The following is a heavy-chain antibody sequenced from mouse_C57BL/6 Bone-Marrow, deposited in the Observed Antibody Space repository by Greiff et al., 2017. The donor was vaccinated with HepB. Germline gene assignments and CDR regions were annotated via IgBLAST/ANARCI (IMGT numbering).Heavy chain of an antibody. V-gene: IGHV1-54*01. J-gene: IGHJ3*01. D-gene: IGHD3-2*02. CDR3: AREGQLRPFAY. CDR1: GYAFTNYL. CDR2: INPGSGGT. Sequence: QVQLQQSGAELVRPGTSVKVSCKASGYAFTNYLIEWVKQRPGQGLEWIGVINPGSGGTNYNEKFKGKATLTADKSSSTAYMQLSSLTSEDSAVYFCAREGQLRPFAYWGQGTLVTVSA.